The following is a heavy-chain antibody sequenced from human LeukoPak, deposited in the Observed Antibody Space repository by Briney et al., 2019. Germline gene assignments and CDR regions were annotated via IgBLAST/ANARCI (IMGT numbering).Heavy chain of an antibody. Sequence: ASVKVSCKASGYTFTSYDINWVRQATGQGLEWMGWMNPNSGNTGYAQKFQGRVTITRNTSISTAYIELSSLRSEDTAVYYGARGARYDSSGYYLGYWGQGTLVTVSS. CDR1: GYTFTSYD. D-gene: IGHD3-22*01. CDR3: ARGARYDSSGYYLGY. CDR2: MNPNSGNT. J-gene: IGHJ4*02. V-gene: IGHV1-8*03.